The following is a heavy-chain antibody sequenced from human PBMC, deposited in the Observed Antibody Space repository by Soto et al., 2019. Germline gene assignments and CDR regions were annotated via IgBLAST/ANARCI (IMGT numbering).Heavy chain of an antibody. CDR1: GFTFSDYA. CDR2: ISYDGTNK. J-gene: IGHJ4*02. Sequence: PVGSLRLSCAASGFTFSDYAIHWVRQAPGEGLEWVAGISYDGTNKNYADSVKGRFTISRDNSKNTLYLQVNSLRAEDTAVYYCANMAAADTGWGQGTLVTVSS. V-gene: IGHV3-30-3*01. D-gene: IGHD2-15*01. CDR3: ANMAAADTG.